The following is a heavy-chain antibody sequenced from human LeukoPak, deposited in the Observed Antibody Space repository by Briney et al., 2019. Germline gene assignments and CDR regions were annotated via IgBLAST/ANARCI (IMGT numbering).Heavy chain of an antibody. CDR3: ARDSYDILTGWEPVLGFDP. D-gene: IGHD3-9*01. V-gene: IGHV3-48*01. CDR1: GFTFSSYS. Sequence: GGSLRLSXAASGFTFSSYSMNWVRQAPGKGLEWASYISSSSSTIDYADSVKGRFTISRDNAKNSLYLQMNSLRAEDTAVYCCARDSYDILTGWEPVLGFDPWGQGTLVTVSS. J-gene: IGHJ5*02. CDR2: ISSSSSTI.